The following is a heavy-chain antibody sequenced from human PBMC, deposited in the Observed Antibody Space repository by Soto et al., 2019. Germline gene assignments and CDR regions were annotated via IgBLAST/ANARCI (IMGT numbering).Heavy chain of an antibody. D-gene: IGHD3-22*01. CDR3: ATDSTDSRTYYEFDS. CDR2: ISTYRNTP. Sequence: ASVKVSCKASGYSFTSFGVSWVRQAPGQGLEWMGWISTYRNTPKYAQKFQGRVTMPADPSTTTAYMELRGLRSEDTAVYFCATDSTDSRTYYEFDSWGQGTLVTVSS. V-gene: IGHV1-18*01. CDR1: GYSFTSFG. J-gene: IGHJ5*01.